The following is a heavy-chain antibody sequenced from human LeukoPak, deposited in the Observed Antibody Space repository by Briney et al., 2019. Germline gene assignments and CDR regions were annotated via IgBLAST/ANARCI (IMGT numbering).Heavy chain of an antibody. V-gene: IGHV3-64D*09. CDR2: ITDTGGGT. CDR1: GFPFSSSA. J-gene: IGHJ4*02. CDR3: VKVAVTFDY. D-gene: IGHD2-21*02. Sequence: GGSLRLPCSASGFPFSSSAMHWVRQAPGKGLEYVSAITDTGGGTYYADSVKGRFTISRDNSKNTLYLQMSSLRPEDTAVYYCVKVAVTFDYWGQGTLVTVSS.